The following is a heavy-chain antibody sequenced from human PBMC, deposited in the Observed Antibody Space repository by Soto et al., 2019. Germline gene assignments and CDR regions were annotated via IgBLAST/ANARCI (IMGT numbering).Heavy chain of an antibody. J-gene: IGHJ6*02. V-gene: IGHV1-69*10. CDR2: IIPILGIA. CDR1: GGTFSSYT. D-gene: IGHD3-10*01. CDR3: ARGIPYGMDV. Sequence: GASVKVSCKASGGTFSSYTISWVRQAPGQGLEWMGGIIPILGIANYAQKFQGRVTITADKSTSTAYMELSSLRSEDTAVYYCARGIPYGMDVWGQGTTVTVSS.